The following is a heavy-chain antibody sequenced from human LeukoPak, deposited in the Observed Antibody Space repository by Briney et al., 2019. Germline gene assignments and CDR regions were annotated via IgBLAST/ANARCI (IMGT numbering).Heavy chain of an antibody. V-gene: IGHV3-7*01. J-gene: IGHJ4*02. D-gene: IGHD5-12*01. Sequence: PGGPLRLSCAASGFTFSSYWMSWVRQAPGKGLEWVANIKQDGSEKYYVDSVKGRFTISRDNAKNSLYLQMNSLRAEDTAVYYCASFGGYDWDFDYWGQGTLVTVSS. CDR2: IKQDGSEK. CDR3: ASFGGYDWDFDY. CDR1: GFTFSSYW.